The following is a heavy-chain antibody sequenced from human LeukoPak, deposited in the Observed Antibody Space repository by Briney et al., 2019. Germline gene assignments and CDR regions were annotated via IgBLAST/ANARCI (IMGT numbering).Heavy chain of an antibody. D-gene: IGHD3-9*01. J-gene: IGHJ6*03. CDR1: GFTFSSYA. CDR2: ISYDGSNK. CDR3: ARCIISGHFDWLLSSSYYYYYMDV. Sequence: PGGSLRLSCAASGFTFSSYAMHWVRQAPGKGLEWVAVISYDGSNKYYADSVKGRFTISRDNSKNTLYLQMNSLRAEDTAVYYCARCIISGHFDWLLSSSYYYYYMDVWGKGTTVTISS. V-gene: IGHV3-30*04.